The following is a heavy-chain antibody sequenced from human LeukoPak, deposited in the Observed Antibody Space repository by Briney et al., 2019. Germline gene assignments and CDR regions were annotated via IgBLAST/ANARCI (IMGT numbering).Heavy chain of an antibody. CDR2: IYYGGST. J-gene: IGHJ4*02. V-gene: IGHV4-39*01. D-gene: IGHD3-22*01. CDR1: GGSISSSSYY. Sequence: SGTLSLTCTVSGGSISSSSYYWGWIRQPPGKGLEWIGSIYYGGSTYYNPSLKSRVTISVDTSNNQFSLKLSSVTAADTPVYYFARPYYDSSGYYFDYWGQGTLVTVSS. CDR3: ARPYYDSSGYYFDY.